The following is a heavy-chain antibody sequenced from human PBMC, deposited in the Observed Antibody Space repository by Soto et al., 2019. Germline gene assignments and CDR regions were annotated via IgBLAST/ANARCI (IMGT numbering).Heavy chain of an antibody. V-gene: IGHV3-48*01. D-gene: IGHD5-12*01. CDR1: GFTFSSYS. J-gene: IGHJ5*02. Sequence: EVQLVESGGGLVQPGGSLRLSCAASGFTFSSYSMNWVRQAPGKGLEWVSYISRSSRTIYCADSVKGRFTISRDNAKNSLYLQMNSLRAEDTAVYYCAREWDGDGYNSGWFDPWGQGTLVTVSS. CDR2: ISRSSRTI. CDR3: AREWDGDGYNSGWFDP.